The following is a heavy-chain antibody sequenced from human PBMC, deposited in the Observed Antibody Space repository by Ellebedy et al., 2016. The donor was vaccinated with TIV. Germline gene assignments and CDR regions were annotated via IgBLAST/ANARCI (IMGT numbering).Heavy chain of an antibody. CDR2: MRTDGGDK. V-gene: IGHV3-7*01. D-gene: IGHD4-17*01. J-gene: IGHJ3*02. CDR3: ATDGSYGDYLSPAHASVM. Sequence: GESLKISCAASGFSFRSYWMTWVRQAPGKGLEWVANMRTDGGDKYYVDSVKGRFTISRDNAKSSLYLQMDSVRAEDTAVYYCATDGSYGDYLSPAHASVMWGQGTKVSVSS. CDR1: GFSFRSYW.